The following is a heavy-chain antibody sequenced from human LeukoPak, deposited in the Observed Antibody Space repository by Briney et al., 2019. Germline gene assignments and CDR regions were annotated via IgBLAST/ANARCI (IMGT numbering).Heavy chain of an antibody. CDR2: INPNSGGT. Sequence: GASVKVSCKASGYTFIGYYMHWVRQAPGQGLEWMGWINPNSGGTNYAQKFQGRVTMTRDTSISTAYMELSRLRSDDTAVYYCARWPPQEHHTVTTTVYWGQGTLVTVSS. V-gene: IGHV1-2*02. CDR1: GYTFIGYY. D-gene: IGHD4-17*01. J-gene: IGHJ4*02. CDR3: ARWPPQEHHTVTTTVY.